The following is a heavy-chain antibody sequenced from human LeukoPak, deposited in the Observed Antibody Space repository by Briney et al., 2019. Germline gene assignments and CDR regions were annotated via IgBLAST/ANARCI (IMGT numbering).Heavy chain of an antibody. CDR2: IYHSGSP. CDR3: ARGGILTGSPLDY. J-gene: IGHJ4*02. D-gene: IGHD3-9*01. V-gene: IGHV4-30-2*01. Sequence: SQTLSLTCAVSGGSISSGGYSWSWIRQPPGKGLEWIGDIYHSGSPYYNPSLKSRVTISVDRSKTQFSLKLRSVTAADTAVYYCARGGILTGSPLDYWGQGTLVTVSS. CDR1: GGSISSGGYS.